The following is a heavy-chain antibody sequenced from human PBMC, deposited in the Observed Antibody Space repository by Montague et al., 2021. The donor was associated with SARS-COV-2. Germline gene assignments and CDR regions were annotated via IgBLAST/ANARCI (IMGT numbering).Heavy chain of an antibody. V-gene: IGHV4-4*07. CDR2: IYASGGT. CDR1: GEPISGFF. J-gene: IGHJ4*02. Sequence: SETLSLTCSVSGEPISGFFWNWIRQPAGKGQEWIGRIYASGGTDYNPSLEIRVTMSVDTSKYQFSLKLNSVTAADAAMYYCARGVVAAPSVVDYWGRGTLVTVAS. CDR3: ARGVVAAPSVVDY. D-gene: IGHD2-15*01.